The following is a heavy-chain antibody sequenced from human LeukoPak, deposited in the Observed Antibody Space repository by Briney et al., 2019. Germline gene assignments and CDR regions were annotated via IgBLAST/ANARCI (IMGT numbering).Heavy chain of an antibody. D-gene: IGHD5-24*01. Sequence: ASVKVSCKASGYTFTDYYMHWVQQAPGKGLEWMGPVDPEDGETIYAEKFQGRVTITADTSTDTAYMELSSLRSEDTAVYYCATGDGYNPPFDYWGQGTLATVSS. CDR3: ATGDGYNPPFDY. J-gene: IGHJ4*02. V-gene: IGHV1-69-2*01. CDR2: VDPEDGET. CDR1: GYTFTDYY.